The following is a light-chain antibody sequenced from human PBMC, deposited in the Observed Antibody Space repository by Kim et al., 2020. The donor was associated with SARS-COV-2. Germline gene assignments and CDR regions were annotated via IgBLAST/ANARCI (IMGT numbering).Light chain of an antibody. CDR1: QSVMNNY. Sequence: GEKTILVCRRRQSVMNNYLAWFQQKPGKAPRLLIYAASARPTGIPARFSGSGSGTDFTLTVSRLQPEDFAAYYCQKYGSAPWTFGQGTKVDIK. CDR2: AAS. J-gene: IGKJ1*01. CDR3: QKYGSAPWT. V-gene: IGKV3D-7*01.